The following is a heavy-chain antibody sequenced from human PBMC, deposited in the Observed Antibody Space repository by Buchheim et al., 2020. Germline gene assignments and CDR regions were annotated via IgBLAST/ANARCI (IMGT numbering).Heavy chain of an antibody. CDR3: ARERRYHMDG. CDR2: IKTDGTTT. V-gene: IGHV3-74*01. CDR1: GFTFSGYW. J-gene: IGHJ6*03. Sequence: EVQLVESGGGLVQPGGSLRLSCAASGFTFSGYWMLWVRQAPGKGLVWVSHIKTDGTTTTYADSVKGRFTVSRDNARNPLYLKMNSLRAEDTAVYYCARERRYHMDGWGRG.